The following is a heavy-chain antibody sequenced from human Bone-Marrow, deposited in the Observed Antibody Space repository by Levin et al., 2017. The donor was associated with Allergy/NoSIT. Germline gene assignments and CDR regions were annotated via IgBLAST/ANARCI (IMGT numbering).Heavy chain of an antibody. D-gene: IGHD6-6*01. CDR1: GGTFSSYA. Sequence: KISCKASGGTFSSYAISWVRQAPGQGLEWMGGIIPIFGTANYAQKFQGRVTITADESTSTAYMELSSLRSEDTAVYYCAREGSSTFYYYMDVWGKGTTVTVSS. CDR2: IIPIFGTA. V-gene: IGHV1-69*01. CDR3: AREGSSTFYYYMDV. J-gene: IGHJ6*03.